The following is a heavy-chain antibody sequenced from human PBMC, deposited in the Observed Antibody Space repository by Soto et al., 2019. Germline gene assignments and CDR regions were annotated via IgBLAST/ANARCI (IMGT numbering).Heavy chain of an antibody. CDR1: GGSISSGGYY. V-gene: IGHV4-31*03. CDR3: ARDLGVAIAARPGGWFDP. D-gene: IGHD6-6*01. CDR2: IYYSGST. Sequence: PSETLSLTCTVSGGSISSGGYYWSWICQHPGKGLEWIGYIYYSGSTYHNPSLKSRVTISVDTSKNQFSLKLTSVTAADTAVYYCARDLGVAIAARPGGWFDPWGQGTLVTVSS. J-gene: IGHJ5*02.